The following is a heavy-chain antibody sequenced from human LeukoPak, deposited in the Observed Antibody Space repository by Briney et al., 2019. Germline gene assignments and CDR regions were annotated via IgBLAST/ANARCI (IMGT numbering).Heavy chain of an antibody. J-gene: IGHJ4*02. V-gene: IGHV4-31*03. Sequence: SSQTLSLTCTVSGGSISSGGYYWSWIRQHPGKGLEWIGYIYYSGSTYYNPSLKSRVTISVDTSKNQFSLKLSSVTAADTAVYYCARVVDSWIQLFDYWGQGTLVTVSS. CDR3: ARVVDSWIQLFDY. CDR1: GGSISSGGYY. D-gene: IGHD5-18*01. CDR2: IYYSGST.